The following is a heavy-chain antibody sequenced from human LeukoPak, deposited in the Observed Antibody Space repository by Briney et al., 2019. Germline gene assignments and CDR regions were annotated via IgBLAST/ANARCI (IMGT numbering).Heavy chain of an antibody. D-gene: IGHD1-26*01. Sequence: GGSLRLSCAASGFTFSSYSMNWVRQAPGKGLEWVSSISSSSSYIYYADSVKGRFTISRDNAKNSLYLQMNSLRAEDTAVYYCARERGWELLGGFDYWGQGTLVTVSS. CDR3: ARERGWELLGGFDY. V-gene: IGHV3-21*01. J-gene: IGHJ4*02. CDR2: ISSSSSYI. CDR1: GFTFSSYS.